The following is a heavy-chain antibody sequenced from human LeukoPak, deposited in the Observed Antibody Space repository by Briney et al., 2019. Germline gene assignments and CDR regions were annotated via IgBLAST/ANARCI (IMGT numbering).Heavy chain of an antibody. J-gene: IGHJ4*02. D-gene: IGHD6-19*01. V-gene: IGHV3-30*18. CDR3: AKPSGWYLYYFDY. Sequence: GGSLRLSCAASGLTFSSYGMHWVRQAPGKGLEWVAVISYDGSNKYHADSVKGRFTISRDNSKNTLYLQMNSLRAEDTAVYYCAKPSGWYLYYFDYWGQGTLVTVSS. CDR2: ISYDGSNK. CDR1: GLTFSSYG.